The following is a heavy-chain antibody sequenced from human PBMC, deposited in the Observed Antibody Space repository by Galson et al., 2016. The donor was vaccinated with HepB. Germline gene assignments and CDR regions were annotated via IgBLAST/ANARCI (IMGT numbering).Heavy chain of an antibody. J-gene: IGHJ4*02. CDR3: ARIKSGNYGIQDC. Sequence: SVKVSCKASGGSFNNYAINWVRQAPGQRLEWMGGIMPIFDTLNYAQKFKGRLTITADEATRTVYMALTTLKLDDTAIYYCARIKSGNYGIQDCWGQGTLVTVTS. D-gene: IGHD4-17*01. V-gene: IGHV1-69*13. CDR2: IMPIFDTL. CDR1: GGSFNNYA.